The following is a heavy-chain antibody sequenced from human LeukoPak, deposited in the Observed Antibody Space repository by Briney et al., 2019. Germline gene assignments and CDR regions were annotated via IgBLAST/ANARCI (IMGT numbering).Heavy chain of an antibody. Sequence: ASVKVSCKASGHTFTSYGISWVRQAPGQGLEWMGWISAYNGNSKHAQKPQGRVTMTTETSTTTAYMELRSLRSDDTAVYFCARDFHYSGSGSYYNRAFDIWGQGTVVTVSS. CDR3: ARDFHYSGSGSYYNRAFDI. CDR1: GHTFTSYG. V-gene: IGHV1-18*01. D-gene: IGHD3-10*01. CDR2: ISAYNGNS. J-gene: IGHJ3*02.